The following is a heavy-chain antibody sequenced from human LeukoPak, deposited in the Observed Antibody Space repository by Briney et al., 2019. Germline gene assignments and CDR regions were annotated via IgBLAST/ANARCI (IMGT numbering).Heavy chain of an antibody. CDR3: ARAPGVVPAA. CDR2: ISSSSSYI. CDR1: GFTFSSYA. J-gene: IGHJ4*02. D-gene: IGHD2-2*01. V-gene: IGHV3-21*01. Sequence: PGGSLRLSCAASGFTFSSYAMSWVRQAPGKGLEWVSSISSSSSYIYYADSVKGRFTISRDNAKNSLYLQMNSLRAEDTAVYYCARAPGVVPAAWGQGTLVTVSS.